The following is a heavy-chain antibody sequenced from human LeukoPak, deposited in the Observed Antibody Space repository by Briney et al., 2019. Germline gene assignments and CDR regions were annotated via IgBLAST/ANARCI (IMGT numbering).Heavy chain of an antibody. CDR2: ISGSGGST. D-gene: IGHD5-18*01. Sequence: GGSLRLSCAASGFAFSSYAMSWVRQAPGKGLEWVSAISGSGGSTYYADSVKGRFTISRDNSKNTLYLQMNSLRAEDTAVYYCAKGGFNRIQLWFNYWGQGTLVTVSS. CDR3: AKGGFNRIQLWFNY. V-gene: IGHV3-23*01. J-gene: IGHJ4*02. CDR1: GFAFSSYA.